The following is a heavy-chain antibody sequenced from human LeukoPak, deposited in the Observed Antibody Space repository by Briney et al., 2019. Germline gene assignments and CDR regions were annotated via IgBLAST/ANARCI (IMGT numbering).Heavy chain of an antibody. CDR2: IGATGGDT. CDR1: GFPFRNFA. V-gene: IGHV3-23*01. CDR3: TFASTVTGRLY. D-gene: IGHD2-8*02. J-gene: IGHJ4*02. Sequence: PGGSLRLSCAASGFPFRNFAVSWVRQAPGKGLQWVSGIGATGGDTYYADSVQGRFTISRDNFKSMFFLQMNSLRAEDTAVYYCTFASTVTGRLYWGQGTLVIVSS.